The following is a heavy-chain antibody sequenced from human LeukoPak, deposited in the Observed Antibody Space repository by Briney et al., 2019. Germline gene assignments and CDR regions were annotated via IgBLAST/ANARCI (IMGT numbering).Heavy chain of an antibody. CDR1: GFTFSSYW. V-gene: IGHV3-7*03. Sequence: GGSLRLSCAASGFTFSSYWMSWVRQAPGKGLEWVANIKQDGSAKYYVDSVKGRFTISRDNAKNSLYLQMNSLRAEDMALYYCAKAGPRGDAFDIWGQGTMVTVSS. D-gene: IGHD3-10*01. J-gene: IGHJ3*02. CDR2: IKQDGSAK. CDR3: AKAGPRGDAFDI.